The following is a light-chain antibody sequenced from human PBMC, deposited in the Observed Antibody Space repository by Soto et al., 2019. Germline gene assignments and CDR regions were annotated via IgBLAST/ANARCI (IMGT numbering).Light chain of an antibody. CDR3: QPYDNSPLT. CDR1: QSVSTNY. V-gene: IGKV3-20*01. Sequence: EIVLTQSPGTLSLSPGERATLSCRASQSVSTNYLAWYQQKPGQAPRLLIYGASSRATGIPDRFSGSGSGTDFTLTINRLEPEDFAVYYCQPYDNSPLTFGGGTKVEIK. J-gene: IGKJ4*01. CDR2: GAS.